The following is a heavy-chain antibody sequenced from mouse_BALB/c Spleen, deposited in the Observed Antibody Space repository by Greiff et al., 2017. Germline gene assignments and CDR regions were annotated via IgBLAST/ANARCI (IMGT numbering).Heavy chain of an antibody. CDR1: GFTFSDYY. J-gene: IGHJ1*01. CDR3: ARGDYDRYWYFDV. Sequence: EVHLVESGGGLVKPGGSLKLSCAASGFTFSDYYMYWVRQTPEKRLEWVATISDGGSYTYYPDSVKGRFTISRDNAKNNLYLQMSSLKSEDTAMYYCARGDYDRYWYFDVWGAGTTVTVSS. V-gene: IGHV5-4*02. D-gene: IGHD2-4*01. CDR2: ISDGGSYT.